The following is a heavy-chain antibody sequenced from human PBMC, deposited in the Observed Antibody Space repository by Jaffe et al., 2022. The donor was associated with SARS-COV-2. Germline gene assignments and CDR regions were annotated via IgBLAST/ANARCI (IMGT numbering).Heavy chain of an antibody. CDR1: GGSFSGYY. J-gene: IGHJ2*01. Sequence: QVQLQQWGAGLLKPSETLSLTCAVYGGSFSGYYWSWIRQPPGKGLEWIGEINHSGSTNYNPSLKSRVTISVDTSKNQFSLKLSSVTAADTAVYYCAGSIAARPDGDWYFDLWGRGTLVTVSS. D-gene: IGHD6-6*01. CDR3: AGSIAARPDGDWYFDL. CDR2: INHSGST. V-gene: IGHV4-34*01.